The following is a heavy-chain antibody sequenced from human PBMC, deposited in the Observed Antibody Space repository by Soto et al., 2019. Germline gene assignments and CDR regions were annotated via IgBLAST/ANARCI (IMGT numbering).Heavy chain of an antibody. V-gene: IGHV1-69*13. J-gene: IGHJ4*02. CDR2: IIPIFGTA. CDR1: GGTFSSYA. D-gene: IGHD3-9*01. CDR3: ARPRYYDILTGSYDY. Sequence: ASVKVSCKASGGTFSSYAISWVRQAPGQGLEWMGGIIPIFGTANYAQKFQGRVTITADESTSTAYMELSSLRSEDTAVYYCARPRYYDILTGSYDYWGQGTLVTVSS.